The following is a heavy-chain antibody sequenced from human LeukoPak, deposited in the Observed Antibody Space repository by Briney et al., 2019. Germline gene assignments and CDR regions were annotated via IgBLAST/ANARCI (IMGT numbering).Heavy chain of an antibody. CDR2: IYYSGST. V-gene: IGHV4-39*01. J-gene: IGHJ4*02. D-gene: IGHD3-10*01. CDR1: GGSISSSSYY. Sequence: SETLSLTRTVSGGSISSSSYYWGWIRQPPGKGLEWIGSIYYSGSTYYNPSLKSRVTISVDTSKNQFSLKLSSVTAADTAVYYCASVGYYGSGSYRIYFDYWGQGTLVTVSS. CDR3: ASVGYYGSGSYRIYFDY.